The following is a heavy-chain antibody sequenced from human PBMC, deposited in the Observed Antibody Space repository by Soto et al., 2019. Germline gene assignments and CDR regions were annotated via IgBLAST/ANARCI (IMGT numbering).Heavy chain of an antibody. CDR3: TTFDRRMATYYYYYYGMDV. Sequence: PGGSLRLSCAASGFTFSNAWMSWVRQAPGKGLEWVGRIKSKTDGGTTDYAAPVKGRFTISRDDSKNTLYLQMNSLKTEDTAVYYCTTFDRRMATYYYYYYGMDVWGQGTTVTVSS. J-gene: IGHJ6*02. V-gene: IGHV3-15*01. D-gene: IGHD2-8*01. CDR1: GFTFSNAW. CDR2: IKSKTDGGTT.